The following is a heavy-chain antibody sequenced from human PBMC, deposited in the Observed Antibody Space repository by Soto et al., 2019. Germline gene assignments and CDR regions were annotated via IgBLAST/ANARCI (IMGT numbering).Heavy chain of an antibody. J-gene: IGHJ4*02. Sequence: WASVKVSCKASGYTFSNYGLHWVRQAPGQRLEWMGWINPGDGNTIFSQKFQGRVTLTRDTSASTAYMELSSLTSEDTAVYYCARTTAMIVVVFDYWGQGTLVTVSS. CDR2: INPGDGNT. D-gene: IGHD3-22*01. CDR1: GYTFSNYG. V-gene: IGHV1-3*01. CDR3: ARTTAMIVVVFDY.